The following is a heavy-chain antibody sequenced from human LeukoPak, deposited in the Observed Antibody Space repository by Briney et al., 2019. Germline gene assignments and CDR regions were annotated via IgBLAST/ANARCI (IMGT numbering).Heavy chain of an antibody. CDR3: ARFRIVVVPAAMVQRAFDI. CDR1: GGTFSSYA. D-gene: IGHD2-2*01. V-gene: IGHV1-69*13. Sequence: GASVKVSCKASGGTFSSYAISWVRQAPGQGLEWMGGIIPIFGTANYAQKFQGRVTITADESTSTAYMELSSLRSEDTAVYYCARFRIVVVPAAMVQRAFDIWGQGTMVTVSS. J-gene: IGHJ3*02. CDR2: IIPIFGTA.